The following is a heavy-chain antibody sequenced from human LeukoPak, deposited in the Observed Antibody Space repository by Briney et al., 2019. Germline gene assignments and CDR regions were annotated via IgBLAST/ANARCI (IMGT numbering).Heavy chain of an antibody. J-gene: IGHJ4*02. CDR2: ISSSSSTI. V-gene: IGHV3-48*01. D-gene: IGHD3-22*01. Sequence: GGSLRLSCAASGFTFSSYSMNWVRQAPGKGLEWVSYISSSSSTIYYADSVKGRFTVSRDNAKNSLYLQMNSLRAEDTAIYYCARGLNSRLYDSSVYYPYWGQGTLVTVSS. CDR1: GFTFSSYS. CDR3: ARGLNSRLYDSSVYYPY.